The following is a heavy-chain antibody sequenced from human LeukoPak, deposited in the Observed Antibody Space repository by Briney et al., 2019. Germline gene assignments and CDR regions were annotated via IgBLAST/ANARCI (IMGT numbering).Heavy chain of an antibody. V-gene: IGHV3-21*01. CDR3: AIYRLGYCSSTSCSTDYGMDV. CDR1: GFTFSSYS. J-gene: IGHJ6*02. D-gene: IGHD2-2*02. Sequence: GGSLRLSCAASGFTFSSYSMNWVRQAPGKGLERVSSISSSSSYIYYADSVKGRFTISRDNAKNSLYLQMNSLRAEDTAVYYCAIYRLGYCSSTSCSTDYGMDVWGQGTTVTVSS. CDR2: ISSSSSYI.